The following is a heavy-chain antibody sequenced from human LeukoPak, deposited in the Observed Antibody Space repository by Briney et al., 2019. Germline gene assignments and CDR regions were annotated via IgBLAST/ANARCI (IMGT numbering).Heavy chain of an antibody. CDR2: ISAFNGKS. J-gene: IGHJ4*02. CDR3: AREAAGQANRDHFDT. V-gene: IGHV1-18*01. Sequence: ASVKVSCTASGFTFSSYGISWVRQAPGQGPEWMGWISAFNGKSNYPQKFQGRVTMTTDTSTSTAYMELRSLRSDDTAVYYCAREAAGQANRDHFDTWGQGTLVSVSS. D-gene: IGHD1-14*01. CDR1: GFTFSSYG.